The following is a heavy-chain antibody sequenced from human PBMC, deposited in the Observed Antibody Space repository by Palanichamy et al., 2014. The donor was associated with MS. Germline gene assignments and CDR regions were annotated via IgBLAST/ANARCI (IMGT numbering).Heavy chain of an antibody. CDR3: AREPGIGYSSGWFDH. CDR2: ISSGGTSI. J-gene: IGHJ5*02. V-gene: IGHV3-11*01. Sequence: QMQLVEVWGRAWSSLGGSLRLSCAASGFTFSHHYMSWIRQAPGKGLEWILHISSGGTSINYTESVKGRFTISRDNAKNSLYLQMNSLRADDTAVYYCAREPGIGYSSGWFDHWGQGTPVTVSS. CDR1: GFTFSHHY. D-gene: IGHD6-19*01.